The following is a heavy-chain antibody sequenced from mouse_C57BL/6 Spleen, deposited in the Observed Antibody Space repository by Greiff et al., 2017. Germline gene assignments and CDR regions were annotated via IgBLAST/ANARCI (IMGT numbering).Heavy chain of an antibody. D-gene: IGHD1-1*01. Sequence: EVKLQESGPELVKPGASVKISCKASGYSFTDYNMNWVKQSNGKSLEWIGVINPNYGTTSYNQKFKGKATLTVDQSSSTAYMQLNSLTSEDSAVXYCARNYYGSSYAMDYWGQGTSVTVSS. CDR1: GYSFTDYN. CDR3: ARNYYGSSYAMDY. V-gene: IGHV1-39*01. J-gene: IGHJ4*01. CDR2: INPNYGTT.